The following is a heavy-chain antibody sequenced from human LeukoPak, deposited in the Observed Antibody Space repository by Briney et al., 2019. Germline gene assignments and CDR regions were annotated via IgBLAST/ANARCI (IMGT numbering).Heavy chain of an antibody. CDR3: ASVSSFRDY. J-gene: IGHJ4*02. Sequence: LPETLSLTCAVYGGSFSGYYWSWIRQPPGKGLEWIGEINHSGSTNYNPSLESRVTISVDTSKNQFSLKLSSVTAADTAVYYCASVSSFRDYWGQGTLVTVSS. CDR1: GGSFSGYY. CDR2: INHSGST. D-gene: IGHD6-6*01. V-gene: IGHV4-34*01.